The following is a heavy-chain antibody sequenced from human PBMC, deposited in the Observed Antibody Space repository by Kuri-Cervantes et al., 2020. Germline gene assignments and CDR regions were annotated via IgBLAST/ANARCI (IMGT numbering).Heavy chain of an antibody. Sequence: GESLKISCAATGFTFSSYWMHWVRQAPGKGLMWVSRINTDETTISYADSVKGRFTISRDNAKNTVYLQMNSLRAEDTAVYYCARGASGSYYQDYWGQGTLVTVSS. CDR1: GFTFSSYW. V-gene: IGHV3-74*01. J-gene: IGHJ4*02. D-gene: IGHD1-26*01. CDR3: ARGASGSYYQDY. CDR2: INTDETTI.